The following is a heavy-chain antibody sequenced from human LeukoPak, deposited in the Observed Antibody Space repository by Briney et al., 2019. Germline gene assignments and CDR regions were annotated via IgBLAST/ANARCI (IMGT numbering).Heavy chain of an antibody. CDR3: AREDHSNYNY. CDR1: GFTFSNYW. J-gene: IGHJ4*02. D-gene: IGHD4-11*01. V-gene: IGHV3-7*01. CDR2: IKQDGSEK. Sequence: PGGSLRLSCAVSGFTFSNYWMSWVRQAPGKGLEWVANIKQDGSEKYYVDSVKGRFTISRDNAKNSLYLQMNSLRAEDTAVYYCAREDHSNYNYWGQGTLVTVSS.